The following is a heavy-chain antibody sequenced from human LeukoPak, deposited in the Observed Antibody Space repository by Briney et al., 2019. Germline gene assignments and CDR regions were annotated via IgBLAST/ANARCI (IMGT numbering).Heavy chain of an antibody. CDR3: ARPNHSGSLHGAFDI. V-gene: IGHV1-69*05. D-gene: IGHD1-26*01. J-gene: IGHJ3*02. CDR2: IIPIFGTA. CDR1: GGTFSSYA. Sequence: ASVKVSCKASGGTFSSYAISWVRQAPGQGLEWMGGIIPIFGTANYAQKFQGRVTITTDESTSTAYMELSSLRSEDTAVYYCARPNHSGSLHGAFDIWGQGTMVTVSS.